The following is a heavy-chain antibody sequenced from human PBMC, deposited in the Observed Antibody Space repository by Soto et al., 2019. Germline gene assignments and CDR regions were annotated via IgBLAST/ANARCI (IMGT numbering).Heavy chain of an antibody. V-gene: IGHV1-18*01. CDR1: GYTFTSYG. D-gene: IGHD6-13*01. CDR3: ARDLAAGDY. J-gene: IGHJ4*02. Sequence: ASVKVSCKASGYTFTSYGISWVRQAPGQGLEWMGWISAYNGNTNYAQKFQGRVTLTMDTSTRTVYMELSSLRSDDTAVYYCARDLAAGDYWGQGTLVTVSS. CDR2: ISAYNGNT.